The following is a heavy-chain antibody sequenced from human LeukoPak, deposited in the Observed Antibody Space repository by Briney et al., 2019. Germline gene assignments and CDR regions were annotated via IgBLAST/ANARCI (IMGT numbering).Heavy chain of an antibody. D-gene: IGHD3-3*01. CDR1: GGTFSSYA. Sequence: SVKVSCKASGGTFSSYAISWVRQAPGQGLEWMGGIIPIFGIANYAQKFQGRVTITADESTSTAYMELSSLRSEDTAVYYCARAPSGITIFGVVYYYFDYWGQGTLVTVSS. V-gene: IGHV1-69*01. CDR2: IIPIFGIA. CDR3: ARAPSGITIFGVVYYYFDY. J-gene: IGHJ4*02.